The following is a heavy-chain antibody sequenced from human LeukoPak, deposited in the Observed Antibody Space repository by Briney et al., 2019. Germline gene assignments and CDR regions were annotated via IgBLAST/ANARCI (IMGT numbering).Heavy chain of an antibody. CDR1: GYTFTNFD. Sequence: ASVKVSCKGSGYTFTNFDINWVRQATGQGLEWMGWMSPNSGNTGSAQKLQGRVTMIMNTSISTAYIELSSLRSEDTAVYYCARGPQWRGDSYYMDVWGRGTTVTVSS. V-gene: IGHV1-8*01. CDR3: ARGPQWRGDSYYMDV. CDR2: MSPNSGNT. D-gene: IGHD6-19*01. J-gene: IGHJ6*03.